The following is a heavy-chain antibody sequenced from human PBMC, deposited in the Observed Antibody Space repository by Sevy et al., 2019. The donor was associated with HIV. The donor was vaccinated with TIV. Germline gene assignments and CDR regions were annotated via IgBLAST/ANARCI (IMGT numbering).Heavy chain of an antibody. CDR2: ISSSSSYI. Sequence: GGSLRLSCAASGFTLSTYSMNWVRQAPGKGLEWVSSISSSSSYIYYADSVKGRFTISRDNAKNSLYLQMNSLRAEDMAVYYCVRDGGCSSTSCLLYFDYWGQGTLVTVSS. D-gene: IGHD2-2*01. V-gene: IGHV3-21*01. J-gene: IGHJ4*02. CDR1: GFTLSTYS. CDR3: VRDGGCSSTSCLLYFDY.